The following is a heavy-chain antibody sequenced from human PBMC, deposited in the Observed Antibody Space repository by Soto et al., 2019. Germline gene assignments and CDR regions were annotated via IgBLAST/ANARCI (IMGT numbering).Heavy chain of an antibody. D-gene: IGHD3-3*01. J-gene: IGHJ4*02. CDR3: AGDGGGAFWRFDN. CDR1: GFIFSDSV. Sequence: QVHLVESGGGVVQPESSLRLACEASGFIFSDSVMTWVRQAPGKGLEWVASILSDGGKRLYADSVNGRFTISRDNAKNTVYLQMNTVRAEDTAVYYGAGDGGGAFWRFDNWGQGALVTVSS. CDR2: ILSDGGKR. V-gene: IGHV3-33*01.